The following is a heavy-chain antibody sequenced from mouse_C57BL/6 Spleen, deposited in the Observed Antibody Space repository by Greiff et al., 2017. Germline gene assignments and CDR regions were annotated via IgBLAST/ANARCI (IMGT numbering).Heavy chain of an antibody. CDR3: ARGNYAIAMDY. V-gene: IGHV1-7*01. CDR2: INPSGSYT. D-gene: IGHD2-1*01. Sequence: QVQLKQSGAELVKPGASVKLSCKASGYTFTSYWMHWVKQRPGQGLEWIGYINPSGSYTKYNQKFKDKATLTADTSSSTAYMQLSSLASEDSAFYYCARGNYAIAMDYWGQGTSVTVSS. CDR1: GYTFTSYW. J-gene: IGHJ4*01.